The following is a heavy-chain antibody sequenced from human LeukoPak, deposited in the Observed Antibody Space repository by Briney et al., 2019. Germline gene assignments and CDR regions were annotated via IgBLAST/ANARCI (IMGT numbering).Heavy chain of an antibody. CDR3: ARSPSSAWRSNDY. D-gene: IGHD6-19*01. Sequence: ASVKVSCKASGYTFTSFDINWVRQATGQGLEWMGWMNPNSGNAGYAQKFQGRVTMTRSTSITTAYMELSGLTSDDTGVYYCARSPSSAWRSNDYWGQGTLVTVSS. V-gene: IGHV1-8*01. J-gene: IGHJ4*02. CDR1: GYTFTSFD. CDR2: MNPNSGNA.